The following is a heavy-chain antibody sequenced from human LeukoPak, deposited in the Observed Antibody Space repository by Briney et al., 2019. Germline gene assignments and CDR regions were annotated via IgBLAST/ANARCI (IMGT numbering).Heavy chain of an antibody. D-gene: IGHD1-26*01. Sequence: SETLSLTCTVSGGSISSGGYYWSWIRQPPGKGLEWIGYINHSGSTYYNPSLKSRVTISVDRSKNQFSLKLSSVTAADTAVYYCARASGELLDYWGQGTLVTVSS. CDR3: ARASGELLDY. J-gene: IGHJ4*02. V-gene: IGHV4-30-2*01. CDR2: INHSGST. CDR1: GGSISSGGYY.